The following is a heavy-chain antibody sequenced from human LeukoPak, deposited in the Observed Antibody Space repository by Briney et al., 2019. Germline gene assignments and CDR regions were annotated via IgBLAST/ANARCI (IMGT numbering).Heavy chain of an antibody. CDR3: ARLYYYDSSGYEGFDP. J-gene: IGHJ5*02. V-gene: IGHV4-34*01. CDR2: IYHSGST. CDR1: GGSFSGYY. D-gene: IGHD3-22*01. Sequence: SETLSLTCAVYGGSFSGYYWSWIRQPPGKGLEWIGEIYHSGSTNYNPSLKTRVTISVDKSKNQFSLKLSSVTAADTAVYYCARLYYYDSSGYEGFDPWGQGTLVTVSS.